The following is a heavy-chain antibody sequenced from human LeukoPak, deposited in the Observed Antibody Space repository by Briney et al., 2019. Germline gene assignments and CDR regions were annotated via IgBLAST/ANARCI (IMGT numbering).Heavy chain of an antibody. J-gene: IGHJ6*02. Sequence: SETLSLTCTVSGGSISSSSYYWGWIRQPPGKGLEWIGSIYYSGSTYYNPSLKSRVTISVDTSKNQFSLKLSSVTAADTAVYYCASLLNHCSSTSCYVGGQYYYYGMDVWGQGTTVTVSS. CDR3: ASLLNHCSSTSCYVGGQYYYYGMDV. D-gene: IGHD2-2*01. CDR1: GGSISSSSYY. V-gene: IGHV4-39*07. CDR2: IYYSGST.